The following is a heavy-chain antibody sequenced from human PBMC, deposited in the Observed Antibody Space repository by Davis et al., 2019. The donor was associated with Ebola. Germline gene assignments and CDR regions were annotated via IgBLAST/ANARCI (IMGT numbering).Heavy chain of an antibody. CDR1: GYTFTTYD. V-gene: IGHV1-8*01. CDR2: MNPDSGNT. D-gene: IGHD2-15*01. Sequence: ASVKVSCKASGYTFTTYDINWVRQATGQGLEWMGWMNPDSGNTGYAQKFQGRVTMTRDTSITTAYLELSSLSADDTAVYYCTRGIARRRSGSWFDPWGQGTPVTVSS. J-gene: IGHJ5*02. CDR3: TRGIARRRSGSWFDP.